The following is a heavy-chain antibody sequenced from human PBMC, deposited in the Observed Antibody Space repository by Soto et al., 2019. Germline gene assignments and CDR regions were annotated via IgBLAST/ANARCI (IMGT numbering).Heavy chain of an antibody. J-gene: IGHJ4*02. CDR2: ISFDGSKK. Sequence: PGGSLRLSCAASGFTFSSYAMHWVRQAPGKGLEWVAAISFDGSKKYYADSVKDRFTISRDNSKNTLYVQMNSLRAEDTAVYYCASQSSEWLLFASWGQGTLVTVSS. V-gene: IGHV3-30-3*01. D-gene: IGHD5-12*01. CDR3: ASQSSEWLLFAS. CDR1: GFTFSSYA.